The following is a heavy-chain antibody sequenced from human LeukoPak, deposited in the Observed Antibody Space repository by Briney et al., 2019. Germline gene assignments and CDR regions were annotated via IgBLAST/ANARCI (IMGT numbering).Heavy chain of an antibody. V-gene: IGHV1-2*02. CDR3: AWFEWSHNWFDP. Sequence: ASVKVSCKASGGTFSSYAISLVRQAPGQGLEWMGGINPNSGGTNYAQKFQGRVTMTRDTSISTAYMELSRLRSDDTAVYYCAWFEWSHNWFDPWGQGTLVTVSS. CDR1: GGTFSSYA. D-gene: IGHD3-10*01. CDR2: INPNSGGT. J-gene: IGHJ5*02.